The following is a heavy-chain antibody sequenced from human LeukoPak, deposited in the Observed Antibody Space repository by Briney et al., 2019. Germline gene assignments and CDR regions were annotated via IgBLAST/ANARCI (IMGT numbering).Heavy chain of an antibody. CDR1: GFTFDDYG. CDR3: AKPLRSGWPDY. D-gene: IGHD6-19*01. CDR2: INWNGGST. V-gene: IGHV3-20*04. Sequence: SGGSLRLSCAASGFTFDDYGMSWVRQAPGKGLEWVSGINWNGGSTGYADSVKGRFTISRDNSKNSLYLQMNSLRAEDTAVYYCAKPLRSGWPDYWGQGTLVTVSS. J-gene: IGHJ4*02.